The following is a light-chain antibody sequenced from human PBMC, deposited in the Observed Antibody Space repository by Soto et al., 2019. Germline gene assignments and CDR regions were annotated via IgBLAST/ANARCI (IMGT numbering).Light chain of an antibody. CDR1: QSVSSY. V-gene: IGKV3-20*01. CDR3: QQYENSPIT. Sequence: ELVLTQSPGTLSLSPGESATLSCRASQSVSSYLAWYQQKPGQAPRLLIYGASSRATGIPDRFSGTGSETDFTLTIDRLEPEDFAVYYCQQYENSPITFGQGTRLEIK. J-gene: IGKJ5*01. CDR2: GAS.